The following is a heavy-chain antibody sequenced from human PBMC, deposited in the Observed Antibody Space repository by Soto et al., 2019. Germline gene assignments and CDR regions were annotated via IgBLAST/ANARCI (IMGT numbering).Heavy chain of an antibody. J-gene: IGHJ4*02. CDR2: IYHSGSI. D-gene: IGHD4-17*01. V-gene: IGHV4-38-2*01. CDR3: ARVKDCGDYLWVFDY. Sequence: PSETLSLTCDVSGFSVNSGYYWGWIRQPPGKGLEWIGSIYHSGSIYYNPSLKSRVTISVDMSKNQFSLKLSSVTAADTAMYYCARVKDCGDYLWVFDYWGQGTLVTVSS. CDR1: GFSVNSGYY.